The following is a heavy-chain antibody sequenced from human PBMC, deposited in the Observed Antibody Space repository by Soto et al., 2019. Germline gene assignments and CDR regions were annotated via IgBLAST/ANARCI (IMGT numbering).Heavy chain of an antibody. Sequence: PSETLSLTCAVYGGFLSESYLTWIRQPPGKGLEWIGEINHVGGTNYNPSLKSRVTMSVDTSQNQFSLRLISVTAADTAMYFCVRIRYQLPSSVLWLDPWGQGTPVTVPQ. J-gene: IGHJ5*02. CDR2: INHVGGT. CDR3: VRIRYQLPSSVLWLDP. CDR1: GGFLSESY. D-gene: IGHD3-16*01. V-gene: IGHV4-34*01.